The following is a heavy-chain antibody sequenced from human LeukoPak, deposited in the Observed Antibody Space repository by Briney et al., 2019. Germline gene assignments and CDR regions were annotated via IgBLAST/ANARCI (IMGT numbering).Heavy chain of an antibody. CDR2: IQTDGSDK. CDR1: GFTFSSFG. J-gene: IGHJ4*02. V-gene: IGHV3-30*02. Sequence: GGSLRLSCAGSGFTFSSFGMHWVRQAPGKGLEWVIFIQTDGSDKYYADSVKGRFTVSRDNSKNTLYLQMNSLRPEDTAVYYCAKELGTAVVGQRVDYWGQGTLVTVSS. D-gene: IGHD2-2*01. CDR3: AKELGTAVVGQRVDY.